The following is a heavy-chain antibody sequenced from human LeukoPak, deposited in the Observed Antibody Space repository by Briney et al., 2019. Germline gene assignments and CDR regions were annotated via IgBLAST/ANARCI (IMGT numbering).Heavy chain of an antibody. CDR2: IYHSGST. Sequence: PSETLSRTCTVSGGSISSGGYYWSWFRQHPGKGLEWIGYIYHSGSTYYNPSLKSRVTISVDTSKNQFSLKLSSVTAADTAVYYCARESGAGNWYFDLWGRGTLVTVSS. D-gene: IGHD6-19*01. J-gene: IGHJ2*01. CDR1: GGSISSGGYY. CDR3: ARESGAGNWYFDL. V-gene: IGHV4-31*03.